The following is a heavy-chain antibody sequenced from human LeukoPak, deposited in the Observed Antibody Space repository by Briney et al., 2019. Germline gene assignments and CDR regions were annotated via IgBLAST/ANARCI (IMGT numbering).Heavy chain of an antibody. D-gene: IGHD3-10*01. V-gene: IGHV4-34*01. Sequence: SETLSLTCAVYGGSFSGYYWSWIRQPPGKGLEWIGEINHSGSTNYNPSLKSRVTISVDTSKNQFSLKLSSVTAADTAVYYCARFGKLLDWGQGTLVTVSS. CDR3: ARFGKLLD. CDR1: GGSFSGYY. J-gene: IGHJ4*02. CDR2: INHSGST.